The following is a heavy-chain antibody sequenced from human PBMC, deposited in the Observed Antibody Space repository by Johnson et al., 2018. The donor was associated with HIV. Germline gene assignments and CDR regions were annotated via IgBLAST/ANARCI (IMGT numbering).Heavy chain of an antibody. CDR2: ISYDGSNK. CDR1: GFTFSGYG. Sequence: VQLVESGGGEVQPGRSLRLSCAASGFTFSGYGMHWVRQAPGKGLEWVAVISYDGSNKYYADSVKGRFTISRDNSKNTLYLQMNSLRAEDTAVYYCAKDKSNAFDIWGQGTMVTVSS. V-gene: IGHV3-30*18. CDR3: AKDKSNAFDI. J-gene: IGHJ3*02.